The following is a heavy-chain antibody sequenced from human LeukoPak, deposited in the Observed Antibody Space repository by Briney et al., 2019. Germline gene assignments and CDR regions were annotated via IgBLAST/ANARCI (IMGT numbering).Heavy chain of an antibody. CDR2: INPNSGGT. CDR3: ARDWGYSSSWYIGYYYYGMDV. CDR1: GYNFTKHY. D-gene: IGHD6-13*01. J-gene: IGHJ6*02. Sequence: ASVKVSCKASGYNFTKHYMHWVRQAPGQGLEWMGWINPNSGGTNYAQKFQGRVTMTRDTSISTAYMEPSRLRSDDTAVYYCARDWGYSSSWYIGYYYYGMDVWGQGTTVTVSS. V-gene: IGHV1-2*02.